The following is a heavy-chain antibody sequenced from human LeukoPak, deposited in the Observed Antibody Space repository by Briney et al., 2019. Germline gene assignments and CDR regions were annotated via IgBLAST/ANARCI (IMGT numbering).Heavy chain of an antibody. CDR2: IRYDGSNK. J-gene: IGHJ6*03. V-gene: IGHV3-30*02. CDR3: AKDRSQLLQYYYYYYMDV. CDR1: GFTFSSYG. Sequence: GGSLRLSCAASGFTFSSYGMHWVRQAPGKGLEWVAFIRYDGSNKYYADSVKGRFTISRDNSKNTLYLQMNSLRAEDTAVYYCAKDRSQLLQYYYYYYMDVWGKGTTVTVSS. D-gene: IGHD2-2*01.